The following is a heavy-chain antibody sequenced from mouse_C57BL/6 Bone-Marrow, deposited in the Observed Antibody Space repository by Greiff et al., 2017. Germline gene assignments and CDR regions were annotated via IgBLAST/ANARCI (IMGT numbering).Heavy chain of an antibody. CDR2: ISSGSSTI. CDR3: ARDNGSSNRYCDV. Sequence: EVMLVESGGGLVKPGGSLKLSCAASGFTFSDYGMHWVRQAPEKGLEWVVYISSGSSTIYYADTVKGRFTISRDNAKNTLFLQMTSLRTEDTAIYDSARDNGSSNRYCDVWGTGTTVTGSS. V-gene: IGHV5-17*01. D-gene: IGHD1-1*01. J-gene: IGHJ1*03. CDR1: GFTFSDYG.